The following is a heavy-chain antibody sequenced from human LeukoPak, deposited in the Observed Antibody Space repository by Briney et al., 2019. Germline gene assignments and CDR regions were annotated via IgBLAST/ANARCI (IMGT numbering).Heavy chain of an antibody. J-gene: IGHJ4*02. CDR1: GGSFSGYY. CDR2: INHSGST. Sequence: SETLSLTCAVYGGSFSGYYWSWIRQPPGKGLEWIGEINHSGSTNYNPSLKSRVTISVDTSKNQFSLKLSSVTAADTAVYYCARGGGPITMVRGVIITPRWFDYWGQGALVTVSS. CDR3: ARGGGPITMVRGVIITPRWFDY. D-gene: IGHD3-10*01. V-gene: IGHV4-34*01.